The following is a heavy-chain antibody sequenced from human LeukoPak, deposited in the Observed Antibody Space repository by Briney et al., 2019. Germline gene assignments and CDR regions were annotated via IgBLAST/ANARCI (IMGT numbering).Heavy chain of an antibody. CDR1: GFSFSTYG. V-gene: IGHV3-30*02. CDR3: ARDPEDWSGCSFDY. D-gene: IGHD3-3*01. J-gene: IGHJ4*02. Sequence: GESLRLSCAASGFSFSTYGMHWVRQAPDKGLEWVAFLQKDGSDVHYADSVEGRFTISRDNSKNTLYLQMSSLRPEDTAVYYCARDPEDWSGCSFDYWGQGTLVTVSS. CDR2: LQKDGSDV.